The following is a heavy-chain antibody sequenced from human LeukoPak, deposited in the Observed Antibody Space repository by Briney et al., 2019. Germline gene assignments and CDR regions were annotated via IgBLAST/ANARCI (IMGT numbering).Heavy chain of an antibody. V-gene: IGHV4-34*01. D-gene: IGHD5-12*01. CDR3: ARIKWLPNYYFDY. Sequence: SETLSLTCAVYGGSFSGYYWSWIRQPPGKGLEWIGEINHSGSTNYNPSLQSRVPISVDTSKNQFSLKLSSVTAADTAVYYCARIKWLPNYYFDYGGQGTLVTVSS. J-gene: IGHJ4*02. CDR1: GGSFSGYY. CDR2: INHSGST.